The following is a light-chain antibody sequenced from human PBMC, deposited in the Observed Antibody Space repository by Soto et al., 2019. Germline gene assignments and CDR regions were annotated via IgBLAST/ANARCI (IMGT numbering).Light chain of an antibody. Sequence: QSVLTQSPSVSASLGASVKLTCTLSSGHSSYAIAWHQQQPEKGPRYLMNLNSDGSHYKGDGIPDRFSGSSSGAARYLTISSLQSEDEADYYCQTWGTGSGVFGGGTKLPS. CDR1: SGHSSYA. V-gene: IGLV4-69*01. J-gene: IGLJ3*02. CDR2: LNSDGSH. CDR3: QTWGTGSGV.